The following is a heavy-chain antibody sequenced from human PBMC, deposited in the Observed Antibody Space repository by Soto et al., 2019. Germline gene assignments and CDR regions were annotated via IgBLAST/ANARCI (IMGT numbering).Heavy chain of an antibody. V-gene: IGHV3-30*18. D-gene: IGHD3-3*01. Sequence: GGSLRLSCAASGFTFSSYGMHWVRQAPGKGLEWVAVISYDGSNKYYADSVKGRFTISRDNSKNTLYLQMNSLRAEDTAVYYCAKDHGGFLEWLLPYYYYGMDVWGQGTTVTVSS. CDR1: GFTFSSYG. CDR2: ISYDGSNK. CDR3: AKDHGGFLEWLLPYYYYGMDV. J-gene: IGHJ6*02.